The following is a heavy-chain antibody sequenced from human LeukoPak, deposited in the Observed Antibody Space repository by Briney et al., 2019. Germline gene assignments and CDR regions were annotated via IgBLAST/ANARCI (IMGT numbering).Heavy chain of an antibody. D-gene: IGHD2-15*01. Sequence: ASVKVSCKASGHTFTTYGISWVRQAPGQGLEWMGWISAYNGNTNYAQKLQGRVTMTTDTSTSTAYMELRSLRSDDTAVYYCARDSLDCSGGSCYSREYFQDWGQGTLVTVSS. V-gene: IGHV1-18*01. CDR1: GHTFTTYG. CDR3: ARDSLDCSGGSCYSREYFQD. CDR2: ISAYNGNT. J-gene: IGHJ1*01.